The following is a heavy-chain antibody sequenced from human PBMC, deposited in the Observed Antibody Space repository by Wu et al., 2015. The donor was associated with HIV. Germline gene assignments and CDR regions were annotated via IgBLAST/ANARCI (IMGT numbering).Heavy chain of an antibody. CDR1: GATFNIYA. Sequence: QVHLLQSGAEVKKSGSSVRVSCKASGATFNIYALSWVRQAPGQGLEWMGRLIPMYGAADYAQKFQGRVTITADVSTNTAYMVVSRLRSDDTAVYFCARVEFDSGWYNWFDPVGPGNSSHRLL. CDR3: ARVEFDSGWYNWFDP. CDR2: LIPMYGAA. D-gene: IGHD6-19*01. V-gene: IGHV1-69*13. J-gene: IGHJ5*02.